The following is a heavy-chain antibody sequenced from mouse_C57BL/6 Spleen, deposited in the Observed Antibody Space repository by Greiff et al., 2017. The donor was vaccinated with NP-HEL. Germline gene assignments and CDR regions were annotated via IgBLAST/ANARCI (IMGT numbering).Heavy chain of an antibody. CDR3: ASAYYSNYDWFAY. Sequence: DVKLVESGGDLVKPGGSLKLSCAASGFTFSSYGMSWVRQTPDKRLEWVATISSGGSYTYYPDSVKGRFTISRDNAKNTLYLQMSSLKSEDTAMYYCASAYYSNYDWFAYWGQGTLVTVSA. D-gene: IGHD2-5*01. V-gene: IGHV5-6*02. J-gene: IGHJ3*01. CDR1: GFTFSSYG. CDR2: ISSGGSYT.